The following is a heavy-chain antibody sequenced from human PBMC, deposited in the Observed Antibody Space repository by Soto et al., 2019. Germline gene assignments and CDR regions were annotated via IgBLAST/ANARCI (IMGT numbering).Heavy chain of an antibody. D-gene: IGHD2-21*02. CDR3: ARLHSEYNWFDP. CDR1: GYTLTELS. J-gene: IGHJ5*02. Sequence: ASVKVSCKVSGYTLTELSMHWVRRAPAKGLEWMGGFDPEDGETIYAQKFQGRVTMTEDTSTDAAYMELSSLRSEDTAVYYFARLHSEYNWFDPWGQGTLVTVSS. V-gene: IGHV1-24*01. CDR2: FDPEDGET.